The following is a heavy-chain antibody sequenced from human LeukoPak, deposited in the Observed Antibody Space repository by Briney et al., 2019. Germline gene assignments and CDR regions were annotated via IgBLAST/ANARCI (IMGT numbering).Heavy chain of an antibody. CDR1: GYTFTGYY. D-gene: IGHD6-19*01. Sequence: ASVKVSCEASGYTFTGYYMHWVRQAPGQGLEWMGWISAYNGNTNYAQKLQGRVTMTTDTSTSTAYMELRSLRSDDTAVYYCARDRYSSASSEVFDPWGQGTLVTVSS. V-gene: IGHV1-18*04. CDR3: ARDRYSSASSEVFDP. CDR2: ISAYNGNT. J-gene: IGHJ5*02.